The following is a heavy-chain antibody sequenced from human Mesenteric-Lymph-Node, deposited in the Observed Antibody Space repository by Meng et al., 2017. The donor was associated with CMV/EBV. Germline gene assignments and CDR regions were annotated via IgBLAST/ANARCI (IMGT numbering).Heavy chain of an antibody. V-gene: IGHV3-48*03. D-gene: IGHD6-6*01. J-gene: IGHJ5*02. CDR3: ARGYTSSSGWWFGP. CDR2: ISSSGTPI. CDR1: GFTFSSYE. Sequence: GGSLRLSCAASGFTFSSYEMNWVRQAPGKGLEWVSYISSSGTPIYYADSVKGRFTISRDNAKNSLYLQMNSLRAEDTAVYYCARGYTSSSGWWFGPWGQGTLVTVSS.